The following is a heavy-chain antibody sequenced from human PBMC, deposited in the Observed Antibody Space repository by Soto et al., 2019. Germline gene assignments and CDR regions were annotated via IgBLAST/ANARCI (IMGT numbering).Heavy chain of an antibody. V-gene: IGHV4-39*01. CDR2: IYYSGST. CDR1: GGSISTSSYY. Sequence: QLQLQESGPGLVKPSETLSLTCTVSGGSISTSSYYWGWIRQPPGKGLEWIGSIYYSGSTYYNPSLKSRVTISVDTSKNQFSLRLSSVTAADTAVYYCARDYDSSGDYWGQGTLVTVSS. D-gene: IGHD3-22*01. J-gene: IGHJ4*02. CDR3: ARDYDSSGDY.